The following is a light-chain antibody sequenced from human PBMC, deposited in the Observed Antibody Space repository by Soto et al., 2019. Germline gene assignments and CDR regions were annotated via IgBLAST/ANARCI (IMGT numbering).Light chain of an antibody. CDR1: QDLTNV. J-gene: IGKJ2*01. CDR2: DTT. CDR3: QQYVNLPYT. Sequence: DIQMTQSPTSLAAAVGDRVTITCQASQDLTNVLNWYQQKPGEAPKLLIYDTTTLEEGVPSRFSGGGSGTEFTFTINGMQPEDAAIYSCQQYVNLPYTFGQGTKLEIK. V-gene: IGKV1-33*01.